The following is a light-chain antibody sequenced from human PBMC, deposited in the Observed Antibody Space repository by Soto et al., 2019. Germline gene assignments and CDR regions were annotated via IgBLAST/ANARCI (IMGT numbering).Light chain of an antibody. Sequence: ISMMHSPSTKYTSVGVGVPIICRASQNINSWLAWYQQKPGKAPKLLIYEASSLEKGVPARFGGSGSGTEFTLTISSLQPDDFATYYCQQYNVYSWTFGQRTKVDIK. V-gene: IGKV1-5*02. CDR2: EAS. CDR3: QQYNVYSWT. CDR1: QNINSW. J-gene: IGKJ1*01.